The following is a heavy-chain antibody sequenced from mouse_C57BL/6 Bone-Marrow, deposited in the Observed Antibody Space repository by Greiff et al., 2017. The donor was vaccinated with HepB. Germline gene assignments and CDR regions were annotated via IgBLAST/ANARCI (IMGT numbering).Heavy chain of an antibody. V-gene: IGHV5-2*03. D-gene: IGHD2-4*01. CDR1: EYEFPSHD. CDR3: ARRLYYDYDRGAWFAY. Sequence: DVKLVESGGGLVQPGESLKLSCESNEYEFPSHDMSWVRKTPEKRLELVAAINSDGGSTYYPDTMERRFIISRDNTKKTLYLQMSSLRSEDTALYYCARRLYYDYDRGAWFAYWGQGTLVTVSA. J-gene: IGHJ3*01. CDR2: INSDGGST.